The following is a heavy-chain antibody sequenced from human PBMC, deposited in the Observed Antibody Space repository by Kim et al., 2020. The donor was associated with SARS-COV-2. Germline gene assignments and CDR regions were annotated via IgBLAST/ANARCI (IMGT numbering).Heavy chain of an antibody. D-gene: IGHD1-7*01. CDR2: IWYDGSKR. CDR3: VTNDGNYVLGD. CDR1: GFTFSRYG. V-gene: IGHV3-33*01. Sequence: GGSLRLSCAASGFTFSRYGMHWVRQAPGKGLEWVALIWYDGSKRYYADLLKDRFTISRDNSKNTLYLQMNSLRDEDTAVYYCVTNDGNYVLGDSGQGTLVSVSP. J-gene: IGHJ4*02.